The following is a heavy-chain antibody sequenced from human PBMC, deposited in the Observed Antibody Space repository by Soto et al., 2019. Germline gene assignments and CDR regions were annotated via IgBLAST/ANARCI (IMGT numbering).Heavy chain of an antibody. Sequence: QVQLVESGGGVVQPGRSLRLSCAASGFTFSSYGMHWVRQAPGKGLEWVAVISYDGSNKYYADSVKGRFTNSRDNSKNTLYLQMNSLRAEDTAVYYCAMTYYYDSSGPNWFDPWGQGTLVTGSS. CDR2: ISYDGSNK. CDR3: AMTYYYDSSGPNWFDP. V-gene: IGHV3-30*03. J-gene: IGHJ5*02. CDR1: GFTFSSYG. D-gene: IGHD3-22*01.